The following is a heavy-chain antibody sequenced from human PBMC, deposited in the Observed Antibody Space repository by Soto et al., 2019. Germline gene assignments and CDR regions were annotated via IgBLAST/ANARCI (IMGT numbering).Heavy chain of an antibody. V-gene: IGHV1-18*01. CDR1: GYSFRTHG. J-gene: IGHJ5*02. D-gene: IGHD2-2*01. CDR3: ARDLGYCNSSGCLRNWSDP. Sequence: QVQLVQSGAEVKTPGASVKVSCRASGYSFRTHGISWVRQAPGQGLEWMGWISTYDDKTNFPQKYQGRITMTTDTSTSTAYMELRSLRSDNTAVYFCARDLGYCNSSGCLRNWSDPWGQGTLVTVSS. CDR2: ISTYDDKT.